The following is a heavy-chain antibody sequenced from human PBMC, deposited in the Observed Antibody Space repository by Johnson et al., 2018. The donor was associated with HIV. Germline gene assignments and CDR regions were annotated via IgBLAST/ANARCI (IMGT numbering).Heavy chain of an antibody. D-gene: IGHD6-19*01. J-gene: IGHJ3*02. CDR2: IRYDGSNK. CDR1: DFTLSNYA. V-gene: IGHV3-30*04. CDR3: ARGGYSSGWSDAFDI. Sequence: QVQLVESGGGVVQPGRSLRLSCAASDFTLSNYAMHWVRQAPGKGLEWVAFIRYDGSNKYYADSVKGRFTISRDYSKNTLYLQMNSLRAEDTAVYYCARGGYSSGWSDAFDIWGQGTMVTVSS.